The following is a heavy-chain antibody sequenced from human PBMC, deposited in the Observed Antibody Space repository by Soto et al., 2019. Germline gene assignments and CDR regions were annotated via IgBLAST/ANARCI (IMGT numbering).Heavy chain of an antibody. Sequence: SVKVSCKASGGTFSSYAISWVRQAPGQGLEWMGGIIPIFGTANYAQKFQGRVTITADESTSTAYMELSSLRSEDTAVYYCARGVATTKRNYYYYGMDVWGQGTTVTVSS. CDR2: IIPIFGTA. D-gene: IGHD5-12*01. J-gene: IGHJ6*02. CDR3: ARGVATTKRNYYYYGMDV. V-gene: IGHV1-69*13. CDR1: GGTFSSYA.